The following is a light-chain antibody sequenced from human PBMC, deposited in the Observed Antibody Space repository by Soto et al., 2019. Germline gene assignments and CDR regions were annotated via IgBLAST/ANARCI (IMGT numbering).Light chain of an antibody. V-gene: IGLV2-11*01. Sequence: QSALTQPRSVSGSPGQSVTISCTGTSSDVGGYNYVSWYQQHPGKAPKFMIYDVSKRPSGVPDRFSGSKSGNTASLAISGLQDEDEADYYCCSYAGRYKGYVSGTGTKLTVL. CDR1: SSDVGGYNY. CDR2: DVS. J-gene: IGLJ1*01. CDR3: CSYAGRYKGYV.